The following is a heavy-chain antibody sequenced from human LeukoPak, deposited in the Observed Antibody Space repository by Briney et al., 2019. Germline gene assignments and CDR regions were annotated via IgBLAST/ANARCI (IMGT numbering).Heavy chain of an antibody. CDR3: YYGSGSNRGYYFDY. D-gene: IGHD3-10*01. Sequence: GGSLKLSCAASGFTFSGSAMHWVRQASGKGLEWVGRIRSKANSYATAYAASVKGRFTISRDDSKNTAYLQMNSLKTEDTAVYYCYYGSGSNRGYYFDYWGQGTLVTVSS. V-gene: IGHV3-73*01. CDR2: IRSKANSYAT. CDR1: GFTFSGSA. J-gene: IGHJ4*02.